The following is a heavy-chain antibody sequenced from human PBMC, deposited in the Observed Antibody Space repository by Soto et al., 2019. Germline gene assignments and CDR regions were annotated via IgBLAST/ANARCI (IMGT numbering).Heavy chain of an antibody. V-gene: IGHV4-4*07. J-gene: IGHJ4*02. CDR2: IYTSGST. Sequence: PSETLSLTCNVSGDSMTKYYWSWIRQPAGKGLEWIGRIYTSGSTNYNPSLKSRVTMSIDTSNNHFPLSLKSVTAADTAMYYCARTVGAAYYFDFWGQGARVTVSS. D-gene: IGHD1-26*01. CDR1: GDSMTKYY. CDR3: ARTVGAAYYFDF.